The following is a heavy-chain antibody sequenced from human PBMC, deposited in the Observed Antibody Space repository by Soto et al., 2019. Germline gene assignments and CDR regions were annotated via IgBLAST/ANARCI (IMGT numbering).Heavy chain of an antibody. CDR1: GDSISTNNYS. V-gene: IGHV4-39*01. CDR2: IYYHGNT. J-gene: IGHJ4*01. D-gene: IGHD6-19*01. Sequence: SETLSLTCTVSGDSISTNNYSWGWIRQPPGKTLEWIGTIYYHGNTYSNPSLKSRVTISVDTSNNQLSLKLRSVTAADTAVYYCARHDGFSSGWIFDYWGHGTLVTVSS. CDR3: ARHDGFSSGWIFDY.